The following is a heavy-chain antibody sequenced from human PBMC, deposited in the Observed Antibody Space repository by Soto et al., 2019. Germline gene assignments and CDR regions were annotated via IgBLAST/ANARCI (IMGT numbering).Heavy chain of an antibody. CDR3: ARGLISGSHYSGGWYYFDS. J-gene: IGHJ4*02. D-gene: IGHD1-26*01. CDR2: IYYSGSS. V-gene: IGHV4-39*01. CDR1: GGSISSPHDY. Sequence: SETLSLTCTVSGGSISSPHDYWGWIRQSPGRGLEWIASIYYSGSSYYNPSLKSRITISVHTSSSQFSLELSSVTAADTAVYYCARGLISGSHYSGGWYYFDSWGQGTQVTVSS.